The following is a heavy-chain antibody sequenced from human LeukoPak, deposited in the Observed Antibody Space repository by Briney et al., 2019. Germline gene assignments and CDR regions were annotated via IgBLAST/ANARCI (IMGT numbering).Heavy chain of an antibody. CDR3: ARSDGSGWYFYYGMDV. V-gene: IGHV4-59*01. J-gene: IGHJ6*02. CDR2: IYYSGST. CDR1: GGSLSSYY. D-gene: IGHD6-19*01. Sequence: SETLSLTCTVSGGSLSSYYWSWIRQPPGKGLEWIGYIYYSGSTNYNPSLKSRVTISVDTSKNQFSLKLSSVTAADTAVYYCARSDGSGWYFYYGMDVWGQGTTVTVSS.